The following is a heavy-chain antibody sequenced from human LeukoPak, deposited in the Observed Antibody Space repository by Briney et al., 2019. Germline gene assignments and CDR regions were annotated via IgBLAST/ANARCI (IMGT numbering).Heavy chain of an antibody. CDR1: GLTFHNTW. J-gene: IGHJ3*01. D-gene: IGHD2/OR15-2a*01. CDR3: AADGEYAFLV. Sequence: GGSLRLSCAASGLTFHNTWMHWIRQAPGKGLVWVSRIKGDGITTTYADSVKGRFAISRDNAKNTLYLQMNSLRAEDTAVYYCAADGEYAFLVWGQGTMVTVSS. CDR2: IKGDGITT. V-gene: IGHV3-74*01.